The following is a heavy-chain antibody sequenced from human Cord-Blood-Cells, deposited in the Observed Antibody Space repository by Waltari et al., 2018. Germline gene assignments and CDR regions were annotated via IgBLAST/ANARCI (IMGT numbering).Heavy chain of an antibody. CDR3: ARRGGRYSSSWYFDY. Sequence: QVQLPESGPGLVKPSETLSLTCTVSGGSISSYYWSWIRQPPGKGLAWIGYIYYRGSTNHNPSLKSRVTRSVDTSKNQFSLKLSSVTAADTAVYYCARRGGRYSSSWYFDYWGQGTLVTVSS. CDR2: IYYRGST. CDR1: GGSISSYY. D-gene: IGHD6-13*01. V-gene: IGHV4-59*01. J-gene: IGHJ4*02.